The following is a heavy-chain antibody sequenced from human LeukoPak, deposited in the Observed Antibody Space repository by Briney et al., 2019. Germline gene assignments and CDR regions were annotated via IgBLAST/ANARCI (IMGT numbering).Heavy chain of an antibody. CDR1: GYTFTGYY. CDR2: INPNSGGT. CDR3: ARTQDSSGWYMVAFDI. V-gene: IGHV1-2*02. Sequence: ASVKVSCKASGYTFTGYYMRWVRQAPGQGLEWMGWINPNSGGTNYAQKFQGRVTMTRDTSISTAYMELSRLRSDDTAVYYCARTQDSSGWYMVAFDIWGQGTMVTVSS. D-gene: IGHD6-19*01. J-gene: IGHJ3*02.